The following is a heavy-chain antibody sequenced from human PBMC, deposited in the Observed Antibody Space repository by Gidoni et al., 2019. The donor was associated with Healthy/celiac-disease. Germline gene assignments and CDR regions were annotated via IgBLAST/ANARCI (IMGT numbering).Heavy chain of an antibody. CDR1: GFPFSSYG. V-gene: IGHV3-30*18. Sequence: QVQLVESGGGVVQPGRSLRLSCAASGFPFSSYGMHWVRQAPGKGLEWVAVISYDGSNKYYADSVKGRFTISRDNSKNTLYLQMNSLRAEDTAVYYCAKGSYYDSSGYQGYWGQGTLVTVSS. J-gene: IGHJ4*02. CDR3: AKGSYYDSSGYQGY. D-gene: IGHD3-22*01. CDR2: ISYDGSNK.